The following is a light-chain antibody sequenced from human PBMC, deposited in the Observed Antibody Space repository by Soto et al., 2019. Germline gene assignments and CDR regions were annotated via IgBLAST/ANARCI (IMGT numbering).Light chain of an antibody. V-gene: IGLV2-8*01. CDR1: SSAVGGYNY. CDR2: EVN. Sequence: QSVLTQPPSASGSPGQSVAISCTGTSSAVGGYNYVSWYQQHPGKAPKLMIYEVNKRPSGVPDRFSGSKSGNTASLTVSGLQAEDEADYYCSSYAGSSIVFGTGTKLTVL. J-gene: IGLJ1*01. CDR3: SSYAGSSIV.